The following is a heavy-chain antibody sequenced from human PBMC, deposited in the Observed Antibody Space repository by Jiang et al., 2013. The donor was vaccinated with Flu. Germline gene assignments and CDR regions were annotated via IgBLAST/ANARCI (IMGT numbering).Heavy chain of an antibody. CDR3: ARGSGGRRPQDY. CDR2: STLTTVNT. Sequence: KASGYTFTSYAIHWVRQAPDKGLSGWDGSTLTTVNTKYSQKFQGRVTISRDTSASTAYMELSSLRSEDMAVYYCARGSGGRRPQDYWGQGTLVTVSS. J-gene: IGHJ4*02. CDR1: GYTFTSYA. V-gene: IGHV1-3*01.